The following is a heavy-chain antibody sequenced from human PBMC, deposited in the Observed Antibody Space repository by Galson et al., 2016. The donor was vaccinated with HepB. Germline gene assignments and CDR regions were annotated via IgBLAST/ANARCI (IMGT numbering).Heavy chain of an antibody. CDR2: ISYDGSNK. V-gene: IGHV3-30-3*01. D-gene: IGHD3-3*01. CDR1: GFTFSSYP. CDR3: ARDHGFYDFWGGCFDY. J-gene: IGHJ4*02. Sequence: SLRLSCAASGFTFSSYPMHWVRQAPGKGLEWVALISYDGSNKYYADSVKGRFTISRDNSRNTVYLQMNSLRADDTAVYYCARDHGFYDFWGGCFDYWGQGTLVTVSS.